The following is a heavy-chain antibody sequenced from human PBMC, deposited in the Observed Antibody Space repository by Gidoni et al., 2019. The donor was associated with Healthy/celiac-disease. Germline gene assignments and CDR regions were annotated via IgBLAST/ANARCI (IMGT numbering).Heavy chain of an antibody. Sequence: EVQLVESGGGLVQPGRSLRLSCAASGFTFDHYAIHWVRQAPGKGLEWVSGISWNSGSIGYADSVKGRVTISRDNAKNSLYLQMNSLRAEDTALYYCAKDSDSSGWYGYRRGTFDYWGQGTLVTVSS. CDR3: AKDSDSSGWYGYRRGTFDY. CDR1: GFTFDHYA. D-gene: IGHD6-19*01. CDR2: ISWNSGSI. V-gene: IGHV3-9*01. J-gene: IGHJ4*02.